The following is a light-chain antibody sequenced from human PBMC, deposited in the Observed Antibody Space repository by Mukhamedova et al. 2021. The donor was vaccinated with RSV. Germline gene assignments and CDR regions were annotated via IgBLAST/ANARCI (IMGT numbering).Light chain of an antibody. Sequence: TGSRSNIGNPFAAWFQQFPGTAPKLVIYDNDKRPSGIPDRFSGSKSGTSATLVITGLQTGDEADYFFGAWDNSLHAGVFGGGT. J-gene: IGLJ2*01. V-gene: IGLV1-51*01. CDR2: DND. CDR1: RSNIGNPF. CDR3: GAWDNSLHAGV.